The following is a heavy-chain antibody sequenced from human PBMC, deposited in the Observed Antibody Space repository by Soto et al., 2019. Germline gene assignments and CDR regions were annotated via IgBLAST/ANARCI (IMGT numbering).Heavy chain of an antibody. D-gene: IGHD6-13*01. V-gene: IGHV1-18*04. Sequence: GASVKVSCKGSGYTFTTYGISWVRQAPGQGLEWMGWISGYSGHTNYAQKFQGRVTMTTDTSTSTAYMELRSLRSDDTAVYYCAREYSSSWYAWFDPWGQGXLVTVYS. J-gene: IGHJ5*02. CDR3: AREYSSSWYAWFDP. CDR2: ISGYSGHT. CDR1: GYTFTTYG.